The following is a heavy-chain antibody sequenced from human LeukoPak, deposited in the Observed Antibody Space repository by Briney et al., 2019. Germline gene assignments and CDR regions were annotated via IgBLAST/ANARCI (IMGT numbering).Heavy chain of an antibody. Sequence: GGSLRLSCAASGFTFSNYGMNWVRQAPGKGLEWVSSISTSSSYIYYADSLKGRFTISRDNSKNTLYLQMHSLRAEDTAVYYCAKLGSKYSSSWYVYWGQGTLLTVSS. CDR3: AKLGSKYSSSWYVY. D-gene: IGHD6-13*01. CDR1: GFTFSNYG. V-gene: IGHV3-21*04. J-gene: IGHJ4*02. CDR2: ISTSSSYI.